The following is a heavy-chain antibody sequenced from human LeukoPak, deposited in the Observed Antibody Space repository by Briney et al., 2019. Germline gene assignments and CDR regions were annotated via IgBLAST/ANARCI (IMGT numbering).Heavy chain of an antibody. Sequence: GGSLRLSCAASGFTFSSYWMSWVRQAPGKGLEWVANIKQDGSEKHYVDSVEGRFTISRDDAKNSLYLQMNSLRAEDTAVYYCATGTGSYGVPFDYWGRGTLVTVSS. J-gene: IGHJ4*02. D-gene: IGHD6-19*01. CDR1: GFTFSSYW. CDR2: IKQDGSEK. CDR3: ATGTGSYGVPFDY. V-gene: IGHV3-7*01.